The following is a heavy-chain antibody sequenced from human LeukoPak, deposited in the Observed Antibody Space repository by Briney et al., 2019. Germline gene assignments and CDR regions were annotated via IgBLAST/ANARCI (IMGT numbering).Heavy chain of an antibody. J-gene: IGHJ6*02. D-gene: IGHD3-3*01. V-gene: IGHV4-39*07. Sequence: SETLSLTCTVSGGSISSSSYYWGWIRQPPGKGLEWIGSIYYSGSTYYNPSLKSRVTISVDTSKNQFSLKLSSVTAADTAVYYCANWNYYYGMDVWGQGTTVTVSS. CDR2: IYYSGST. CDR1: GGSISSSSYY. CDR3: ANWNYYYGMDV.